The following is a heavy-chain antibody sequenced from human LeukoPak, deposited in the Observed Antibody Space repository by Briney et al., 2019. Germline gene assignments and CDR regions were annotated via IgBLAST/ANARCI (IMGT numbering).Heavy chain of an antibody. D-gene: IGHD3-10*01. Sequence: GGSLRLSCAASGFTFDDYAMHWVRQAPGKGLEWVSGISWNSGSIGYADSVKGRFTISRDNAKNSLYLQMNSLRAEDTAVYYCARDSGNYFDYWGQGTLVTVSS. V-gene: IGHV3-9*01. CDR1: GFTFDDYA. CDR2: ISWNSGSI. J-gene: IGHJ4*02. CDR3: ARDSGNYFDY.